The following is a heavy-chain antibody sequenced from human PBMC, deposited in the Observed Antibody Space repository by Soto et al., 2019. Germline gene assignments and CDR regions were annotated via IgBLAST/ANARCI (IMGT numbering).Heavy chain of an antibody. J-gene: IGHJ4*02. CDR2: IYWDDDK. V-gene: IGHV2-5*02. CDR1: GFSLDTTGVG. CDR3: AHNSDYGDWSY. Sequence: QITLKESGPTLVKPTQTLTLTCNFSGFSLDTTGVGVGWIRQPPGKALEWLALIYWDDDKRYSPSLQNRLTITKDTSKNQVVLSVTNMDPVDTATYYCAHNSDYGDWSYWGQGALVTVSS. D-gene: IGHD4-17*01.